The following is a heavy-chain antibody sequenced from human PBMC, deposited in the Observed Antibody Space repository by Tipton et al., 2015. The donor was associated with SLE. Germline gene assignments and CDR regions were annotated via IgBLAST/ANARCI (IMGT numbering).Heavy chain of an antibody. D-gene: IGHD3-22*01. V-gene: IGHV4-59*12. CDR2: IFYSGST. Sequence: TLSLTCTVSGGSISSYYWSWIRQPPGKGLEWIGYIFYSGSTYYNPSLKSRVTISIDASENQFSLNLNSVTAADTAVYYCARDEYRYDATGYHLLGHFDFWGQGTLVTVSS. J-gene: IGHJ4*02. CDR1: GGSISSYY. CDR3: ARDEYRYDATGYHLLGHFDF.